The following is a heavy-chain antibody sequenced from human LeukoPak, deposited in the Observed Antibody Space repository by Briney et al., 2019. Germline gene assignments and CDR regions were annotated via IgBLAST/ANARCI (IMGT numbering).Heavy chain of an antibody. D-gene: IGHD2-21*02. CDR3: AKTLVTAIQYYYYYGMDV. J-gene: IGHJ6*02. V-gene: IGHV3-30-3*02. CDR2: ISYDGHNK. Sequence: GGSLRLSCATSGFTFSSYAMHWVRQAPGKGLEWVAVISYDGHNKYYADSVKGRFTISRDISRNTLYLQMNSLRAEDTAVYYCAKTLVTAIQYYYYYGMDVWGQGTTVTVSS. CDR1: GFTFSSYA.